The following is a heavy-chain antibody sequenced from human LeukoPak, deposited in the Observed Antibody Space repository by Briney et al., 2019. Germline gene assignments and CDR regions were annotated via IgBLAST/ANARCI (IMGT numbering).Heavy chain of an antibody. CDR1: GGSISSYY. CDR2: IYYSGSS. Sequence: PSETLSLTCTVSGGSISSYYWSWIRQPPGKGLEWIGYIYYSGSSYYNPSLRSRVTISVDTSKNHFSLKLSSVTAADTAVYYCARNRDGYNPFDYWGQGTLVTVSS. V-gene: IGHV4-59*06. D-gene: IGHD5-24*01. J-gene: IGHJ4*02. CDR3: ARNRDGYNPFDY.